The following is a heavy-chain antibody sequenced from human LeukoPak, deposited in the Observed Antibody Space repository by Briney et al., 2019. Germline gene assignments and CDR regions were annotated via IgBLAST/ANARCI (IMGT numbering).Heavy chain of an antibody. Sequence: GGSLRLSCAASGFTFSSYWMSWVRQAPGKGLEWVANIKQDGSEKYYVDSVKGRFTISRDNAKNSLYLQMNSLRAGDTAVYYCARDRGGGHDAFDIWGQGTMVTVSS. J-gene: IGHJ3*02. CDR3: ARDRGGGHDAFDI. CDR1: GFTFSSYW. CDR2: IKQDGSEK. V-gene: IGHV3-7*01. D-gene: IGHD3-16*01.